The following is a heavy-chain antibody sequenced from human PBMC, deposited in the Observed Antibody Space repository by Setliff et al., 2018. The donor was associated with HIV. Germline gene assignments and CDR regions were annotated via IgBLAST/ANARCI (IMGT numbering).Heavy chain of an antibody. CDR3: VRDKSWAFDY. V-gene: IGHV3-21*01. CDR2: ISSSGRPI. CDR1: GFTFSSYS. Sequence: GGSLRLSCAASGFTFSSYSMNWVRQAPGRGLEWVSSISSSGRPIHYADSVKGRSTISRDDAKNSVYLQINSLRAEDTAVYYCVRDKSWAFDYWGQGTLVTVSS. J-gene: IGHJ4*02.